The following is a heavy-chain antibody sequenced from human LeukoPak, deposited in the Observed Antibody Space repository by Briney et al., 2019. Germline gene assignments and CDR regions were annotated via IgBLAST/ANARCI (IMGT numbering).Heavy chain of an antibody. J-gene: IGHJ4*02. Sequence: SETLSLTCAVYGGSFSGYYWSWIRQPPGKGLEWIGEINHSGSTNYNPSLKSRVTISVDTSKNQFSLKLSSVTAADTAVYYCARGRGYNGYLRFWGQGTLVTVSS. V-gene: IGHV4-34*01. D-gene: IGHD5-12*01. CDR1: GGSFSGYY. CDR2: INHSGST. CDR3: ARGRGYNGYLRF.